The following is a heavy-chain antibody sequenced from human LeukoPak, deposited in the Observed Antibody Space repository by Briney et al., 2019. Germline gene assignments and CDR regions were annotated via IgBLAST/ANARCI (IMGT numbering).Heavy chain of an antibody. Sequence: PSETLSLTCIVSNFSMTSGYYWGWIRQPPGKGLEWIGSIYHSGFTYYNPSLKRRVTVSVDTSKNQFSLKLSSVTAADTAVYYCARLGMVRGVISRGNRRFPMDVWGKGTTVTISS. CDR1: NFSMTSGYY. V-gene: IGHV4-38-2*02. CDR3: ARLGMVRGVISRGNRRFPMDV. D-gene: IGHD3-10*01. CDR2: IYHSGFT. J-gene: IGHJ6*03.